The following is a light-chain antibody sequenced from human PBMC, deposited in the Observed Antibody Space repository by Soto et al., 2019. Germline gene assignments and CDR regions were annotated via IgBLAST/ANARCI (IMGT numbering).Light chain of an antibody. CDR3: AAWDDSLSGYV. CDR2: RNN. J-gene: IGLJ1*01. V-gene: IGLV1-47*01. CDR1: SSNIGSNY. Sequence: QCVLTQPASGSGAPGRGGTISCSGSSSNIGSNYVYWYQQLPGTAPKLLIYRNNQRPSGVPDRFSGSKSGTSASLAISGLRSEDEADYYCAAWDDSLSGYVFGTGTKVTVL.